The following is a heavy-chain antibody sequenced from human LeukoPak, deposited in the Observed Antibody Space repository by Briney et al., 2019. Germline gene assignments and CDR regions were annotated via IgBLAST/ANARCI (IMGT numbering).Heavy chain of an antibody. CDR1: GFTSSSYS. CDR3: AREKGDYALYYYYGMDV. V-gene: IGHV3-48*04. CDR2: ISSSSSTI. Sequence: GGSLRLSCAASGFTSSSYSMNWVRQAPGKGLEWVSYISSSSSTIYYADSVKGRFTISRDNAKNSLYLQMNSLRAEDTAVYYCAREKGDYALYYYYGMDVWGQGTTVTASS. D-gene: IGHD4-17*01. J-gene: IGHJ6*02.